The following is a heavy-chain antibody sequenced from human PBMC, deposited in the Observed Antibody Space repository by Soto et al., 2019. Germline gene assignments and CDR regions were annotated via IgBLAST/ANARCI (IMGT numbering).Heavy chain of an antibody. CDR1: GGTFSSYR. CDR3: ARDSGAKLSSS. CDR2: IVPIYRTA. Sequence: GASVKVSGKASGGTFSSYRFNWVRQARGQGLEWLGGIVPIYRTADYAQKFQGRVTITADESTRTVYMELSSLKSQDTALYSCARDSGAKLSSSWGQGTLVTVSS. J-gene: IGHJ4*02. D-gene: IGHD6-13*01. V-gene: IGHV1-69*13.